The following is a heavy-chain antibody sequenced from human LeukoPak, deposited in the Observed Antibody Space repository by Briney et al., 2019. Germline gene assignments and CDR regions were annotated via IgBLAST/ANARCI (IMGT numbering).Heavy chain of an antibody. J-gene: IGHJ4*02. V-gene: IGHV1-46*01. CDR2: INPSGGST. Sequence: ASVKVSCKASGYTFTSYYMHWVRQAPGQGLEWIGIINPSGGSTSYAQKLQGRVTMTTDTPTSTAYMELRSLRSDDTAVYYCARARSLPGGFDYWGQGTLVTVSS. CDR1: GYTFTSYY. CDR3: ARARSLPGGFDY. D-gene: IGHD2-2*01.